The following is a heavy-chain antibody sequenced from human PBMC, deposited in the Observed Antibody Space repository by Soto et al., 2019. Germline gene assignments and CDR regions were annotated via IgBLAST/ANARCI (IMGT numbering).Heavy chain of an antibody. J-gene: IGHJ4*02. Sequence: GSLRLSCAASGFTFSTYYMTWVRQAPGKGLEWVASIKNDGSEQYYVDSVKGRFTISRDNAKNSLYLQMNSLRAGDTALYYCSRENWFQDYWGQGTRVTVSS. V-gene: IGHV3-7*03. CDR2: IKNDGSEQ. CDR1: GFTFSTYY. CDR3: SRENWFQDY. D-gene: IGHD3-10*01.